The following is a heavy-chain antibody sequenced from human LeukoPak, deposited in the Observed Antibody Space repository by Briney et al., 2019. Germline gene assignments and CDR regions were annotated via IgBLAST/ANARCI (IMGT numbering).Heavy chain of an antibody. J-gene: IGHJ4*02. CDR2: IYYSGST. Sequence: PSQILSLTCTVSGGSISSGGYYWSWIRQHPGKGLEWIGYIYYSGSTYYNPSLKSRVTISVDTSKNQFSLKLSSVTAADTAVYYCAREGLDRGTQDYWGQGTLVTVSS. CDR3: AREGLDRGTQDY. D-gene: IGHD3/OR15-3a*01. V-gene: IGHV4-31*03. CDR1: GGSISSGGYY.